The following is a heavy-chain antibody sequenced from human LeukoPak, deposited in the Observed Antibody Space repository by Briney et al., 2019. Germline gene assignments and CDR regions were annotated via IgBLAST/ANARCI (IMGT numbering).Heavy chain of an antibody. D-gene: IGHD5-18*01. CDR2: ISYIGST. CDR3: ARHGNHVGGIQLWLSLDY. J-gene: IGHJ4*02. Sequence: KPSETLSLTCTVSGGSISSFYWSWIRQPPGKGLEWIGYISYIGSTNYNPSLKSRVTISVDTSKNQFSLKLSSVTAADTAVYYCARHGNHVGGIQLWLSLDYWGQGTRDPVSS. CDR1: GGSISSFY. V-gene: IGHV4-59*08.